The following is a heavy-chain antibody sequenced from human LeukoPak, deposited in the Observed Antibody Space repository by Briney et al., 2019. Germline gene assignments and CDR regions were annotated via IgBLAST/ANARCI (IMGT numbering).Heavy chain of an antibody. CDR2: ISGSGGST. Sequence: GGTLRLSCAASGFTFSSCGMSWVRQAPGKGLEWVSAISGSGGSTYYADSVKGRFTISRDNSKNTLYLQMNSLRAEDTAVYYCAKNHALLWFGEETGYWGQGTLVTVSS. J-gene: IGHJ4*02. CDR3: AKNHALLWFGEETGY. CDR1: GFTFSSCG. D-gene: IGHD3-10*01. V-gene: IGHV3-23*01.